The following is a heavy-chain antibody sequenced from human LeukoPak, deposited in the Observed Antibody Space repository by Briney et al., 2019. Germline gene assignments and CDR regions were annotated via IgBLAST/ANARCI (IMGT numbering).Heavy chain of an antibody. D-gene: IGHD2-15*01. J-gene: IGHJ4*02. V-gene: IGHV3-7*01. Sequence: GGSLRLSCAASGFTFSSYWMSWVRQAPGKGLEWAANIKQDGSEKYYVDSVKGRFTISRDNAKNSLYLQMNSLRAEDTAVYYCARDLCSGGSCYLDYWGQGTLVTVSS. CDR2: IKQDGSEK. CDR3: ARDLCSGGSCYLDY. CDR1: GFTFSSYW.